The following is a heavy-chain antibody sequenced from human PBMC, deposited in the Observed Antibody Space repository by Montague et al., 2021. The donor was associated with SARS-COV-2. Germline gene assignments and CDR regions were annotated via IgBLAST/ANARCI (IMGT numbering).Heavy chain of an antibody. CDR2: IFYSGTS. J-gene: IGHJ6*02. CDR1: GGSISTTSYY. V-gene: IGHV4-39*07. CDR3: ASDFKYSYAMDV. Sequence: SETLSLTCTVSGGSISTTSYYWGWIRQPPGKGLEWIASIFYSGTSYYNPSLRSRVTISVQTSKNQFSLTVASVTAADTAIYYCASDFKYSYAMDVWGQGTTVTVSS.